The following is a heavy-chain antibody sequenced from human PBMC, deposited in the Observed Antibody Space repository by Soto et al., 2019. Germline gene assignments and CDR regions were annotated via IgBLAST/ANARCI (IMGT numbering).Heavy chain of an antibody. CDR2: IRSKAYGGTT. V-gene: IGHV3-49*03. CDR1: GFTFGDYA. CDR3: TRDGGYSSSWYDGNAFDI. Sequence: GGSLRLSCTASGFTFGDYAMSWFRQAPGKGLEWVGFIRSKAYGGTTEYAASVKGRFTISRDDSKSIAYLQMNSLKTEDTAVYYCTRDGGYSSSWYDGNAFDIWGQGTMVTVSS. D-gene: IGHD6-13*01. J-gene: IGHJ3*02.